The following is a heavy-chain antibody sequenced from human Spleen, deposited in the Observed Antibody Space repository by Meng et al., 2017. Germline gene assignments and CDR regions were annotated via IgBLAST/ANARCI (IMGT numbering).Heavy chain of an antibody. D-gene: IGHD3-10*01. CDR3: AREGTGGSGSYYNWFDP. J-gene: IGHJ5*02. CDR2: IIPIFGTA. CDR1: GGTFSSYA. V-gene: IGHV1-69*05. Sequence: SVKVSCKASGGTFSSYAISWVRQAPGQGLEWMGGIIPIFGTANYAQKFQGRVTITTDKSTSAAYMELSSLRSEDTAVYYCAREGTGGSGSYYNWFDPWGQGTLVTVSS.